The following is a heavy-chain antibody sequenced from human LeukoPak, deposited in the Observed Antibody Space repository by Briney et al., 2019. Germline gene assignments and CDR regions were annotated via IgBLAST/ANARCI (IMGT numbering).Heavy chain of an antibody. Sequence: QLGRSLRLSCAASGFTFSSYDMHWVRQAPGKGLEWVTVISYDGSNKYYGDSVKGRFTISRDNSKNTLYLKMNSLRAEDTAVYYCAKEGSNGDFDYWGQGTLVTVSS. D-gene: IGHD1-26*01. CDR3: AKEGSNGDFDY. V-gene: IGHV3-30*18. CDR1: GFTFSSYD. J-gene: IGHJ4*02. CDR2: ISYDGSNK.